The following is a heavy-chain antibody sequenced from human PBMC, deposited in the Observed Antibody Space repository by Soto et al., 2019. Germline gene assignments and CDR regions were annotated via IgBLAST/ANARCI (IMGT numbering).Heavy chain of an antibody. J-gene: IGHJ4*02. CDR3: ARDPPYCSGGSCYSGVDYFDY. Sequence: ASVKVSCKASGYTFTSYDINWVRQATGQGLEWMGWMNPNSGNTGYAQKFQGRVTMTRNTSISTAYMELSSLRSEDTAVYYCARDPPYCSGGSCYSGVDYFDYWGQGTLVTVSS. CDR1: GYTFTSYD. CDR2: MNPNSGNT. D-gene: IGHD2-15*01. V-gene: IGHV1-8*01.